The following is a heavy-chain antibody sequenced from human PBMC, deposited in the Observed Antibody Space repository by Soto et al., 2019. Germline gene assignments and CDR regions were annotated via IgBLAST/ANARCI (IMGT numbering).Heavy chain of an antibody. Sequence: QVQLRESGPGLLKPSETLSLTCTVSGDSVSSDGYFWTWVRQPPGKGLEWIAYISYTGDTNYNPTLKSRVTISGDTSRNQFSLKVRSVSAADTPMYFCARIVVGVTTEYWRPGTLVNVAS. CDR2: ISYTGDT. V-gene: IGHV4-61*08. CDR3: ARIVVGVTTEY. J-gene: IGHJ4*02. D-gene: IGHD1-26*01. CDR1: GDSVSSDGYF.